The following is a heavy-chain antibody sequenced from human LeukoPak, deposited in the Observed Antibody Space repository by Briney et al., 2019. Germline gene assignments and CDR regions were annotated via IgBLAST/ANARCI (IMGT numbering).Heavy chain of an antibody. V-gene: IGHV3-53*01. Sequence: GGSLRLSCAASGFTFSSYWMSWVRQAPGKGLEWVSFIYSGGNTHYSDSVKGRFTISRDNSKNTLYLQMNSLRADDTAVYYCARRAGEYSHPYDYWGQGTLVTVSS. CDR3: ARRAGEYSHPYDY. CDR2: IYSGGNT. CDR1: GFTFSSYW. D-gene: IGHD4-17*01. J-gene: IGHJ4*02.